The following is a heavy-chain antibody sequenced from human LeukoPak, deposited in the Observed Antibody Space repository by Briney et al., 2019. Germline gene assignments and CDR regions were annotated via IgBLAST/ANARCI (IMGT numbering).Heavy chain of an antibody. CDR3: ASFLAGGSYYFDY. V-gene: IGHV4-59*12. J-gene: IGHJ4*02. Sequence: SETLSLTCTVSGGSISSYYWSWIRQPPGKGLEWIGYIYYSGSTNYNPSLKSRVTISVDTSKNQFSLKLSSVTAADTAVYYCASFLAGGSYYFDYWGQGTLVTVSS. CDR1: GGSISSYY. CDR2: IYYSGST. D-gene: IGHD1-26*01.